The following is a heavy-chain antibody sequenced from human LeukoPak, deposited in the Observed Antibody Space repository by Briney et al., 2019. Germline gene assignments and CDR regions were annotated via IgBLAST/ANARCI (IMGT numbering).Heavy chain of an antibody. D-gene: IGHD6-13*01. Sequence: GASVKVSCKASGYTFTSYDINWVRQATGQGLEWMGWMNPNSGNTGYAQKFQGRVTMTRNTSISTAYMEVSSLRSEDTAVYYCARPAIAPGHDAFDIWGQGTLVTVSS. CDR1: GYTFTSYD. CDR2: MNPNSGNT. V-gene: IGHV1-8*01. CDR3: ARPAIAPGHDAFDI. J-gene: IGHJ3*02.